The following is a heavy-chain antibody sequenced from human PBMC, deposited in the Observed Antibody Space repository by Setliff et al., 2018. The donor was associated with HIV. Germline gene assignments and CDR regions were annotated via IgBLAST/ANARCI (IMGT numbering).Heavy chain of an antibody. D-gene: IGHD4-17*01. CDR3: ARQNGDYHGVDK. J-gene: IGHJ4*02. V-gene: IGHV7-4-1*02. CDR1: GYRFTSNS. CDR2: INTYSGKP. Sequence: GASVKVSCKASGYRFTSNSLNWVRQAPGRGPEWLGLINTYSGKPTYVKGLTGRFVFSLDTSVNTAYLQISSLKTGDTAVYYCARQNGDYHGVDKWGQGTLVTVSS.